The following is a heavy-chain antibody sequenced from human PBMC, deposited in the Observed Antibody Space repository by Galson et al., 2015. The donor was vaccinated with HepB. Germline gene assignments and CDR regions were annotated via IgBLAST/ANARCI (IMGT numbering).Heavy chain of an antibody. J-gene: IGHJ4*02. V-gene: IGHV3-30*04. CDR1: GFTFSSYA. CDR3: ARETWGRGGYSSGSTSRFVDY. D-gene: IGHD6-19*01. CDR2: ISYDGSNK. Sequence: SLRLSCAASGFTFSSYAMHWVRQAPGKGLEWVAVISYDGSNKYYADSVKGRFTISRDNSKNTLYLQMNSLRAEDTAVYYCARETWGRGGYSSGSTSRFVDYWGQGTLVTVSS.